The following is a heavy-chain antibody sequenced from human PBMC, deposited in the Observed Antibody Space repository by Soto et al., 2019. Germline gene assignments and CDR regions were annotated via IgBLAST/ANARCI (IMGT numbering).Heavy chain of an antibody. CDR1: GFTFSSYW. V-gene: IGHV3-7*01. CDR2: IKQDGSEK. J-gene: IGHJ4*02. CDR3: ASYYGSGSYRAYYFDY. D-gene: IGHD3-10*01. Sequence: SLRLSCAASGFTFSSYWMSWVRQAPGKGLEWVANIKQDGSEKYYVDSVKGRFTISRDNAKNSLYLQMNSLRAEDTAVYYCASYYGSGSYRAYYFDYWGQGTLVTVSS.